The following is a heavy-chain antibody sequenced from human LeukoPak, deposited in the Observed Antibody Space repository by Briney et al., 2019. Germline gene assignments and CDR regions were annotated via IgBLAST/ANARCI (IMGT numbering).Heavy chain of an antibody. D-gene: IGHD6-13*01. V-gene: IGHV1-18*04. Sequence: GASVKVSCKASGYTFTSYGISWVRQAPGQGLEWMGWISAYNGNTNYAQKLQGRVTMTTDTSTSTAYTELRSLRSDDTAVYYCARDGGGSSSWYDDYWGQGTLVTVSS. CDR2: ISAYNGNT. CDR3: ARDGGGSSSWYDDY. CDR1: GYTFTSYG. J-gene: IGHJ4*02.